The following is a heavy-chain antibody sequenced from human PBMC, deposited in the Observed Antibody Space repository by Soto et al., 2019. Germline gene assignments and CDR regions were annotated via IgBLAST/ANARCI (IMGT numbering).Heavy chain of an antibody. J-gene: IGHJ6*03. Sequence: ASVKVSCKASGYTFTSYAMNWVLQAPGQGLEWMGWINTNTGNPTYAQGFTGRFVFSLDASVSTAYLQICSLKAEDTAVYYCARGYDFWSGYSGSYYYYYMDVWGKGTTVTVSS. CDR3: ARGYDFWSGYSGSYYYYYMDV. D-gene: IGHD3-3*01. CDR1: GYTFTSYA. CDR2: INTNTGNP. V-gene: IGHV7-4-1*01.